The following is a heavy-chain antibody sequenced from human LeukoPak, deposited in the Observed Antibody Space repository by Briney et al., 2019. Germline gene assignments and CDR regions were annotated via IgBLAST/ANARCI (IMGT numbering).Heavy chain of an antibody. Sequence: GASVKVSCKASVYTFHRYSIIWVRQAPGQGLELMGWINTNSGNPTYAQGFTGRFVLSLDTSVRTAYLQISSLKAEDTAVYYCARVCGGDCSFDAFDIWGQGTMVTVSS. CDR2: INTNSGNP. CDR3: ARVCGGDCSFDAFDI. CDR1: VYTFHRYS. J-gene: IGHJ3*02. V-gene: IGHV7-4-1*02. D-gene: IGHD2-21*02.